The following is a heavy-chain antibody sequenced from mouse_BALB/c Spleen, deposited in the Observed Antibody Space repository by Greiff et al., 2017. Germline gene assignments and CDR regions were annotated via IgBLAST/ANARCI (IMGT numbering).Heavy chain of an antibody. CDR2: IWAGGST. J-gene: IGHJ4*01. CDR3: ARASITTVVRGYAMDY. Sequence: VKLMESGPGLVAPSQSLSITCTVSGFSLTSYGVHWVRQPPGKGLEWLGVIWAGGSTNYNSALMSRLSISKDNSKSQVFLKMNSLQTDDTAMYYCARASITTVVRGYAMDYWGQGTSVTVSS. V-gene: IGHV2-9*02. D-gene: IGHD1-1*01. CDR1: GFSLTSYG.